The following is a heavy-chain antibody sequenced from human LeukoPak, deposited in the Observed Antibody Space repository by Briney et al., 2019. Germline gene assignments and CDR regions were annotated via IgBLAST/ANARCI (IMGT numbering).Heavy chain of an antibody. CDR1: GFTFSGYA. J-gene: IGHJ4*02. CDR2: ISYAGSNK. Sequence: SGGPLRLFCAPSGFTFSGYAMHWVRQAPGKGLEWVAVISYAGSNKFYADSVRGRVTISRDNSKNTLYLQMNNLKTEDTAVYYCARGPSGYHNTGGQGTLVTVSS. D-gene: IGHD5-12*01. CDR3: ARGPSGYHNT. V-gene: IGHV3-30-3*01.